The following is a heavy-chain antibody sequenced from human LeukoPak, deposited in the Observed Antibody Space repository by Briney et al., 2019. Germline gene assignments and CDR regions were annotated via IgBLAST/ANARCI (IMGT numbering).Heavy chain of an antibody. V-gene: IGHV4-39*07. CDR1: GGSISSSSYY. J-gene: IGHJ4*02. Sequence: SETLSLTCTVSGGSISSSSYYWGWIRQPPGKGLEWIGSIYHSGSTYYNPSLKSRVTISVDTSKNQFSLKLSSVTAADTAVYYCARASGGVDGGYWGQGTLVTVSS. CDR2: IYHSGST. D-gene: IGHD1-26*01. CDR3: ARASGGVDGGY.